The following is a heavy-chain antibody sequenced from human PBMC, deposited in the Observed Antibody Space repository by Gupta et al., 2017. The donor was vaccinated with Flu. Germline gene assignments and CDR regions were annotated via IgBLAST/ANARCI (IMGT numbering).Heavy chain of an antibody. Sequence: EVQLVESGGGLVKPGGSLRLSCAASGFTFSSYSMNWVRQAPGKGLEWVSSISSSSSYIYYADSVKGRFTISRDNAKNSLYLQMNSLRAEDTAVYYCARDPGITGTQDFDYWGQGTLVTVSS. CDR2: ISSSSSYI. J-gene: IGHJ4*02. CDR3: ARDPGITGTQDFDY. CDR1: GFTFSSYS. D-gene: IGHD1-7*01. V-gene: IGHV3-21*01.